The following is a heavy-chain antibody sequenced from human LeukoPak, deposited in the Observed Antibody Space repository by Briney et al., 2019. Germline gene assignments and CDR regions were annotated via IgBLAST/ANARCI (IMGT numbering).Heavy chain of an antibody. CDR2: ITTSGNTI. J-gene: IGHJ4*02. V-gene: IGHV3-11*04. CDR3: VRVYSGNHYGNDY. Sequence: PGGSLRLSCAASGFTFSDYYMSWIRQAPGKGLEWISYITTSGNTIHYADSVKGRFTISRDNAKNSLYLQMNSLRAEDSALYYCVRVYSGNHYGNDYWGQGTLVTVSS. D-gene: IGHD1-26*01. CDR1: GFTFSDYY.